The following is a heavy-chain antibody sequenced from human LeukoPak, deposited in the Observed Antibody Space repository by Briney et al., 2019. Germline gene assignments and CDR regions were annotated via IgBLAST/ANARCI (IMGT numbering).Heavy chain of an antibody. V-gene: IGHV3-7*03. J-gene: IGHJ5*02. CDR2: IKQDGSEK. CDR1: GFTFSSYE. D-gene: IGHD2-21*02. CDR3: ARSTVTAA. Sequence: GGSLRLSCAASGFTFSSYEMNWVRQAPGKGLEWVANIKQDGSEKYYVDSVKGRFTISRDNAKNSLYLQMNSLRAEDTAVYYCARSTVTAAWGQGTLVTVSS.